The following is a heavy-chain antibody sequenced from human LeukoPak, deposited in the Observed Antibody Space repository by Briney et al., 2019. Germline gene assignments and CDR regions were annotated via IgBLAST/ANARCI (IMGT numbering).Heavy chain of an antibody. J-gene: IGHJ5*02. CDR2: INHSGST. V-gene: IGHV4-34*01. D-gene: IGHD3-3*01. Sequence: SETLSLTCAVYGGSFSGYYWSWIRQPPGKGLEWIGEINHSGSTNYNPSLKSRVTISVDTSKNQFSLKLSSVTAADTAVYYCARHRPRFLEWLTFYWFDPWGQGTLVTVSS. CDR1: GGSFSGYY. CDR3: ARHRPRFLEWLTFYWFDP.